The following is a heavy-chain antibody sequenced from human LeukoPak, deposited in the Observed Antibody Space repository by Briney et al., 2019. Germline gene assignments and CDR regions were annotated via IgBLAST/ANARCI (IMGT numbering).Heavy chain of an antibody. V-gene: IGHV1-45*02. D-gene: IGHD5-12*01. CDR3: ARSPFSGDDDAFDI. Sequence: ASVKVSCKASGYTFTYRYLHWVRQAPGQALEWMGWITPFNGNTNYAQQFQDRVTITRDRSRNTVYMELNSLRFEDTAMYYCARSPFSGDDDAFDIRGQGTMVTVSS. J-gene: IGHJ3*02. CDR1: GYTFTYRY. CDR2: ITPFNGNT.